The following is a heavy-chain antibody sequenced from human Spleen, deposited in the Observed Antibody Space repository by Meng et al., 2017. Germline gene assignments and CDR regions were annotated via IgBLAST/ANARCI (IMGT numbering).Heavy chain of an antibody. Sequence: GESLKISCAASGFTFSSYAMHWVRQAPGKGLEWVASISGSGGSKYYADAVKGRFTISRDNSKNTLYLQMNSLRAEDTALYYCAKDSCSSNTCTNWFDPWGQGTVVTVSS. D-gene: IGHD2-2*01. CDR3: AKDSCSSNTCTNWFDP. CDR2: ISGSGGSK. J-gene: IGHJ5*02. V-gene: IGHV3-23*01. CDR1: GFTFSSYA.